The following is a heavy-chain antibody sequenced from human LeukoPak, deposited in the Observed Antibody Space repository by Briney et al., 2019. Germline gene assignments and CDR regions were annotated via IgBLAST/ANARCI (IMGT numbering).Heavy chain of an antibody. CDR2: NYYSGST. CDR3: ARDGSGIAAAGVISDSYYYYYYMDV. J-gene: IGHJ6*03. CDR1: GGSISSYY. V-gene: IGHV4-59*01. Sequence: SETLSLTCTVSGGSISSYYWSWIRQPPGKGLEWIGYNYYSGSTNYNPSLKSRVTISVDTSKNQFSLKLSSVTAADTAVYYCARDGSGIAAAGVISDSYYYYYYMDVWGKGTTVTVSS. D-gene: IGHD6-13*01.